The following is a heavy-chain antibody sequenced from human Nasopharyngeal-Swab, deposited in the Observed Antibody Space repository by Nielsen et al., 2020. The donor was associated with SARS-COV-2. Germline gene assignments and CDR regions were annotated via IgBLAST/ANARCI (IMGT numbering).Heavy chain of an antibody. J-gene: IGHJ4*02. D-gene: IGHD3-10*01. CDR3: GAYYYGSGTDFDY. CDR1: GFTFSSYA. CDR2: ISSNGGST. Sequence: GESLKISCSASGFTFSSYAMHWVRQAPGKGLEYVSAISSNGGSTYYADSVKGRFTISRDNSKNTLYLQMSSLRAEDTAVYYCGAYYYGSGTDFDYWGQGTLVTASS. V-gene: IGHV3-64D*06.